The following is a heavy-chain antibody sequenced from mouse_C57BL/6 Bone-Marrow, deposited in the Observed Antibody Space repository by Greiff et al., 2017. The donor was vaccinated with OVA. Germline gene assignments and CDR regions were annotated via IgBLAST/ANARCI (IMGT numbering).Heavy chain of an antibody. CDR3: ARNLYYGSSYDWYFDV. V-gene: IGHV1-22*01. D-gene: IGHD1-1*01. J-gene: IGHJ1*03. Sequence: EVQLQQSGPELVKPGASVKMSCKASGYTFTDYNMHWVKQSHGKRLEWIGYINPNNGGTSYTQKFKGKATLTVNKSSSTAYMELRSLTSEDSAVYYCARNLYYGSSYDWYFDVWGTGTTVTVSS. CDR2: INPNNGGT. CDR1: GYTFTDYN.